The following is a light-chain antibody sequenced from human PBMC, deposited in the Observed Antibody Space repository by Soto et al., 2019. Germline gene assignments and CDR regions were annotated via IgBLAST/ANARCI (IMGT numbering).Light chain of an antibody. CDR2: WAS. CDR1: QNVLHSSNNRNY. J-gene: IGKJ1*01. CDR3: QQYYSIPWT. Sequence: DIVMTQSPDSLAVSLGERATINCKSSQNVLHSSNNRNYLAWYQQKPGQPPKLLIYWASTRESGVPDRFSGSGSGTAFTLTISSLQAEDVAVYYCQQYYSIPWTFGQGTKAEL. V-gene: IGKV4-1*01.